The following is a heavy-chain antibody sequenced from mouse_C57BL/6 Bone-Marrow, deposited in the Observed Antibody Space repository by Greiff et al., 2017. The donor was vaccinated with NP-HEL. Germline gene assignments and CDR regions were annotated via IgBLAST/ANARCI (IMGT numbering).Heavy chain of an antibody. J-gene: IGHJ2*01. CDR2: ISYDGSN. V-gene: IGHV3-6*01. CDR1: GYSITSGYY. D-gene: IGHD2-3*01. CDR3: ARGIYDGYYFDY. Sequence: ESGPGLVKPSQSLSLTCSVTGYSITSGYYWNWIRQFPGNKLEWMGYISYDGSNNYNPSLKNRISITRDTSKNQFFLKLNSVTTEDTATYYCARGIYDGYYFDYWGQGTTLTVSS.